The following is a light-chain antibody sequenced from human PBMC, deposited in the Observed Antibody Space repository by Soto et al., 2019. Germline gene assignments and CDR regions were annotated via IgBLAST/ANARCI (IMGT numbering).Light chain of an antibody. CDR1: QDVTNS. CDR2: DAS. J-gene: IGKJ1*01. V-gene: IGKV3-15*01. Sequence: EILMTQSPATLSLSPGEGVTLSCRPAQDVTNSVAWYQQKSGQAPRLLIYDASARASGVSARFSGSGSGAYFTLTIGGLRAEDFAVEFCQQYIRRPVSCVQATK. CDR3: QQYIRRPVS.